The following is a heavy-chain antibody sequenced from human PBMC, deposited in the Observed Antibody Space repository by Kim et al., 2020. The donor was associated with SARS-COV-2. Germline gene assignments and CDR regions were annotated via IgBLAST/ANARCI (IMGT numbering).Heavy chain of an antibody. V-gene: IGHV3-30*02. D-gene: IGHD4-17*01. CDR3: AKGRLRSSLADY. J-gene: IGHJ4*02. Sequence: YYADSVKGRFTISRDNSKNTLYLQMNSLRAEDTAVYYCAKGRLRSSLADYWGQGTLVTVSS.